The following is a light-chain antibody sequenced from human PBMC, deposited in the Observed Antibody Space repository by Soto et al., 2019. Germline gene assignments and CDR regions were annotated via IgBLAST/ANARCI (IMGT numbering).Light chain of an antibody. CDR3: NSYTSSTSRPYV. CDR1: TNDVGGYNY. V-gene: IGLV2-14*01. Sequence: QSALTQPASVSGSPGQSITISCTGTTNDVGGYNYVSWYQQHPGKAPKLLIFEVSSRPSGVSNRFSGSKSGNTASLTISALQADDEADYFCNSYTSSTSRPYVFGTGSKVT. J-gene: IGLJ1*01. CDR2: EVS.